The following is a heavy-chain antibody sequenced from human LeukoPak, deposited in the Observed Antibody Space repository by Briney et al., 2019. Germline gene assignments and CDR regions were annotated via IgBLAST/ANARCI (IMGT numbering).Heavy chain of an antibody. CDR1: GFTFSSYS. J-gene: IGHJ3*02. D-gene: IGHD3-3*01. V-gene: IGHV3-48*01. Sequence: GGSLRLSCAASGFTFSSYSMNWVRQAPGKGLEWVSYISSSSSTIYYADSVKGRFTISRDNAKNSLYLQMNSLRAEDTAVYYCARSLRFLEWLLPYAFDIWGQGTMVTDSS. CDR2: ISSSSSTI. CDR3: ARSLRFLEWLLPYAFDI.